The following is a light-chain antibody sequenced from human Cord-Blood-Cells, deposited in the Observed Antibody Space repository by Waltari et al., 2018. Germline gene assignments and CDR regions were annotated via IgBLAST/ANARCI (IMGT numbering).Light chain of an antibody. V-gene: IGKV3-20*01. Sequence: EVVLTQSPGTLSLSPGERATLPCRASQRVSSSYLAWYQQKPGQAPRLLIYGASSRATGIPDRLGGSMSGTDFTLTISRLEPEDFAVSYCQQYGSSSTFGQGTKLEIK. CDR1: QRVSSSY. CDR3: QQYGSSST. J-gene: IGKJ2*01. CDR2: GAS.